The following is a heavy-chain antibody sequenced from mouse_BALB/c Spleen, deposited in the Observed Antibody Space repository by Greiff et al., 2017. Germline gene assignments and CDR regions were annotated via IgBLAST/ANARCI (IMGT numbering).Heavy chain of an antibody. CDR1: GFNIKDYY. V-gene: IGHV14-3*02. Sequence: VQLKQSGAELVRSGASVKLSCTASGFNIKDYYMHWVKQRPEQGLEWIGRIDPANGNTKYDPKFQGKATITADTSSNTAYLQLSSLTSEDTAVYYCARGVSSMDYWGQGTSVTVSS. CDR2: IDPANGNT. CDR3: ARGVSSMDY. J-gene: IGHJ4*01.